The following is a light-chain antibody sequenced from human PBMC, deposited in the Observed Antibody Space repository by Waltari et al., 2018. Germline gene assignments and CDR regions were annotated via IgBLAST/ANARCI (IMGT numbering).Light chain of an antibody. Sequence: QSALTQPASLHGSPGQSITIACTGTSSDVGSSHYVSWYKHLPGQVPIDLISEVMIRPSGVSNRFSASKSGNTASLTISGLQAEDEADYYCTSHTSRGTWVFGGGTKVTVL. CDR3: TSHTSRGTWV. CDR2: EVM. J-gene: IGLJ3*02. V-gene: IGLV2-14*01. CDR1: SSDVGSSHY.